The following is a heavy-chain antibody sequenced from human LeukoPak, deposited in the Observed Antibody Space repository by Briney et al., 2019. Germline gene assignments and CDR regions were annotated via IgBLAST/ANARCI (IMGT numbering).Heavy chain of an antibody. V-gene: IGHV3-21*01. CDR2: ISSSSSYI. D-gene: IGHD2-2*01. CDR1: GFTFSSYS. J-gene: IGHJ4*02. CDR3: ARTQLSFDY. Sequence: PGGSLRLSCAASGFTFSSYSMNWVRQAPGKGLEWVSSISSSSSYIYYADSVKGRLTSSRDNAKNSLYLQMNSMIAEDTAVYECARTQLSFDYWGQGTLVTVSS.